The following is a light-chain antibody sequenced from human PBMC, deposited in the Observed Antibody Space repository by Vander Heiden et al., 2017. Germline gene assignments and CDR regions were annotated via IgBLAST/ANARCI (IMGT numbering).Light chain of an antibody. J-gene: IGKJ3*01. CDR2: GAS. CDR1: QTVSENS. CDR3: QQYATSPFT. Sequence: EIVLSQSPRAPSLSPGERATPSCRASQTVSENSLAWYQQKPGQAPRLLIFGASSRPTGLPDRFRGSGSGTDFTLTISRLEPEDFAVYYCQQYATSPFTFGPGTKVDI. V-gene: IGKV3-20*01.